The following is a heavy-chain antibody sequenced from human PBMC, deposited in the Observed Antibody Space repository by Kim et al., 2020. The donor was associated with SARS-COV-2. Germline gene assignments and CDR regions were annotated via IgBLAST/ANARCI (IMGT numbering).Heavy chain of an antibody. CDR3: ARMGWSYYEGSFGY. Sequence: AQKFQGRVTMTRDTSISTAYMELSRLRSDDTAVYYCARMGWSYYEGSFGYWGQGTLVTVSS. J-gene: IGHJ4*02. D-gene: IGHD1-26*01. V-gene: IGHV1-2*02.